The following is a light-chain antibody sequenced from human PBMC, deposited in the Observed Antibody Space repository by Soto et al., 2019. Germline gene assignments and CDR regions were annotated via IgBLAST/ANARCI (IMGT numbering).Light chain of an antibody. J-gene: IGKJ5*01. V-gene: IGKV1-39*01. CDR1: QNIDKY. Sequence: DFQMTQSHSSLSASVGDRVTIACRASQNIDKYLNWYQQKPGKAPRLLMSAASDLQSGVPSRFSGSGSGTEFTLTIRNVQPEDLATYYCQQTYSSLQHFGQGTRLEIK. CDR2: AAS. CDR3: QQTYSSLQH.